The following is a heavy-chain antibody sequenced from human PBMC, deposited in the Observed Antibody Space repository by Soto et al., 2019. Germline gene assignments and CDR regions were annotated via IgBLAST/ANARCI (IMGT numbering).Heavy chain of an antibody. CDR1: GGTFSSYA. CDR3: AREEYYYDSSGKGLNWFDP. D-gene: IGHD3-22*01. Sequence: QVQLVQSGAEVKKPGSSVKVSCKASGGTFSSYAISWVRQAPGQGLEWMGGIIPIFGTANYAQKFQGRVTITADKSTSTAYVELSSLRSEDTAVYYCAREEYYYDSSGKGLNWFDPWGQGTLVTVSS. V-gene: IGHV1-69*06. CDR2: IIPIFGTA. J-gene: IGHJ5*02.